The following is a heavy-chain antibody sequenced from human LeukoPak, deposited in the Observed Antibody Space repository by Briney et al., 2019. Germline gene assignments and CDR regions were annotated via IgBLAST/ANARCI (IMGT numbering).Heavy chain of an antibody. CDR2: ISRNGGRT. CDR1: GFTFSTYA. CDR3: VKDLPSGGGVDY. V-gene: IGHV3-64D*06. J-gene: IGHJ4*02. D-gene: IGHD3-10*01. Sequence: GGSLRLSCSASGFTFSTYAMHWVRPAPGKGLEYVSAISRNGGRTYYADSVKGRFTISRDNSKNTLYLQMSRPRAEDTAVYYCVKDLPSGGGVDYWGQGTLVTVSS.